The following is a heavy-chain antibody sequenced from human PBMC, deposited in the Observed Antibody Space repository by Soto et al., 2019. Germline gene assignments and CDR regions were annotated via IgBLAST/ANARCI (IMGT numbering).Heavy chain of an antibody. V-gene: IGHV1-18*01. CDR3: ARVVPGAEAWFGP. CDR2: ISLYSDGA. CDR1: GYTFSNYG. D-gene: IGHD2-2*01. Sequence: ASVKVSCKPSGYTFSNYGITWVRQAPGQPLEWLGWISLYSDGANYAQKFQGRVSMTTDTSTTTAYMELRSLRSDDTAVYYCARVVPGAEAWFGPWGQGTLVTVSS. J-gene: IGHJ5*02.